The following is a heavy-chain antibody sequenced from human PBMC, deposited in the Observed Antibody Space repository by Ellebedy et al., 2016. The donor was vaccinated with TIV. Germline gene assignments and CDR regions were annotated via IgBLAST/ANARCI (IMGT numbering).Heavy chain of an antibody. J-gene: IGHJ5*02. V-gene: IGHV3-9*01. CDR3: AKYMIASDGFYQWFDP. D-gene: IGHD2-21*01. CDR1: GFKFDDYA. Sequence: GGSLRLSCAASGFKFDDYAMHWVRQAPGKGLEWVAGISWNSNTLGYADSVEGRFTISRDNAKNTLYLQMDSLRPDDTAFYFCAKYMIASDGFYQWFDPWGQGTLVTVSS. CDR2: ISWNSNTL.